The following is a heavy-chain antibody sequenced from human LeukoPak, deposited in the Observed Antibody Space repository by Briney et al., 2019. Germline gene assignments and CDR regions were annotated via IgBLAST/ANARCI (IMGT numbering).Heavy chain of an antibody. V-gene: IGHV3-33*01. CDR2: MWYDGSNK. CDR3: ARDPSLVRGVSESTFDY. CDR1: GFTFSSYG. Sequence: GGSLRLSCAASGFTFSSYGMHWVRQAPGKGLEWGAVMWYDGSNKYYADSVKGRFSISRDNSKNTLYLQMNSLRAEDTAVYYCARDPSLVRGVSESTFDYWGQGTLVTVSS. D-gene: IGHD3-10*02. J-gene: IGHJ4*02.